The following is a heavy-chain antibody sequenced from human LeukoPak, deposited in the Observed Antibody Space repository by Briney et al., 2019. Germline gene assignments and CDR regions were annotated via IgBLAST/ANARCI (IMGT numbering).Heavy chain of an antibody. CDR3: AKERNSYYYGSGSPPLGY. CDR2: ISYDGSNK. D-gene: IGHD3-10*01. J-gene: IGHJ4*02. Sequence: GGSLRLSCAASGFTFSSYSMNWVRQAPGKGLEWVAFISYDGSNKYYADSVRGRFTVSRDNSENTVYLQMNSLRAEDTALYYCAKERNSYYYGSGSPPLGYWGQGTLVTVSS. V-gene: IGHV3-30*18. CDR1: GFTFSSYS.